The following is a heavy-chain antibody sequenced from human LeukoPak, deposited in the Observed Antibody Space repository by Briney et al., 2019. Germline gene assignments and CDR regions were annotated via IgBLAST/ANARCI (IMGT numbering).Heavy chain of an antibody. CDR3: ARPMGATAHSGMDV. CDR1: GGSISSSSYY. CDR2: IYYSGST. V-gene: IGHV4-39*07. Sequence: PSETLSLTCTVSGGSISSSSYYWGWIRQPPGKGLEWIGSIYYSGSTYYNPSLKSRVTISVDTSKNQFSLKLSSVTAADTAVYYCARPMGATAHSGMDVWGQGTTVTVSS. D-gene: IGHD1-26*01. J-gene: IGHJ6*02.